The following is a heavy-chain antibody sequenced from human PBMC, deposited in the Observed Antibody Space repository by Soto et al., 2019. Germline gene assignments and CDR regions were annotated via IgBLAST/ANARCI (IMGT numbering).Heavy chain of an antibody. Sequence: GGSLRLSCVVSGFTFNSYVMSWVRQAPGKGLEWVSGISGSGGITYYADSVKGRFTISRVNSKNTVYLQINSPRAEDTAVYFCAKGALTVLPYFDYWGQGMLVTVSS. CDR3: AKGALTVLPYFDY. D-gene: IGHD4-17*01. CDR2: ISGSGGIT. J-gene: IGHJ4*02. V-gene: IGHV3-23*01. CDR1: GFTFNSYV.